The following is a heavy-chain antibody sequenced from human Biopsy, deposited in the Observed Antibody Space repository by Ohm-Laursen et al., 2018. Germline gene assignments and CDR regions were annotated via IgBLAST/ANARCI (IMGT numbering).Heavy chain of an antibody. Sequence: GTLSLTCSVSGDSISSYYWSWIRQPPGKGLEWIGYVYYTGSTDYNPSLQSRVTISVDTSKNHFSLRLRSVTPADTAIYYCARDRGFYSDRTVPGYFDLWGRGTLVTVSS. CDR1: GDSISSYY. CDR2: VYYTGST. V-gene: IGHV4-59*01. J-gene: IGHJ2*01. D-gene: IGHD3-22*01. CDR3: ARDRGFYSDRTVPGYFDL.